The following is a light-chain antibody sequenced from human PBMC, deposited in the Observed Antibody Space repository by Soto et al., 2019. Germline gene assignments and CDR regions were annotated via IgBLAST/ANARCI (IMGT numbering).Light chain of an antibody. V-gene: IGKV4-1*01. CDR3: QQHYNIPFT. CDR2: WAS. Sequence: EIVMTQSPDSLAVSRGERATINCKSSQSVLYSSNNKNYLAWFQQKPGQPPKLLIYWASTRESGVPDRFSGSGSGTDFTLTISSLQAEDVAVYYCQQHYNIPFTFGPGTKVDIK. CDR1: QSVLYSSNNKNY. J-gene: IGKJ3*01.